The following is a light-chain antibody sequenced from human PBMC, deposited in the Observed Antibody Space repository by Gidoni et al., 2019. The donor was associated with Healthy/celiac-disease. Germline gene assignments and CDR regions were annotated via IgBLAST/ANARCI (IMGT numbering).Light chain of an antibody. CDR1: QSVSSSY. CDR3: QQYGSSLT. V-gene: IGKV3-20*01. CDR2: GAS. Sequence: EIVLTQSPGTLSLSPGERATLSCRASQSVSSSYLAWYQQKPGQAPRLLIYGASSRATGLPDRFSGSGSGTDFTLTISRLEPEDFAVYYCQQYGSSLTCGGXTKVDIK. J-gene: IGKJ4*01.